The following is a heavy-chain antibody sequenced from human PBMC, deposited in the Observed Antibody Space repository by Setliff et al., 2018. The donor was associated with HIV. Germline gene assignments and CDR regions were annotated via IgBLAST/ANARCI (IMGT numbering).Heavy chain of an antibody. Sequence: SETLSLTCTVSGVSISSGSYYWSWIRQSAGKGLEWIGRIYNSGSTNDNPSIKSRITISVDTSKNQFYLKLNSVTAADTAVYYWARDEGAGPADSWGRGTLVTVSS. CDR2: IYNSGST. V-gene: IGHV4-61*02. D-gene: IGHD1-26*01. CDR1: GVSISSGSYY. J-gene: IGHJ4*02. CDR3: ARDEGAGPADS.